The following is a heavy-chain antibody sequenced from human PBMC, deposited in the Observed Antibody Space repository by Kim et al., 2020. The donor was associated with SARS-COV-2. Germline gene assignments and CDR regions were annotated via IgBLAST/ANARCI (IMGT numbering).Heavy chain of an antibody. J-gene: IGHJ3*02. CDR1: GYSFSSYY. CDR3: ARGGDPLEVVAGTDHLDI. CDR2: INPRGGTS. D-gene: IGHD2-15*01. V-gene: IGHV1-46*01. Sequence: ASVKVSCKASGYSFSSYYINWVRQAPGQGLEWMGIINPRGGTSRYAQKFQGRVTMTRDTSTGTVYMELSSIRSDDTAVYYCARGGDPLEVVAGTDHLDIW.